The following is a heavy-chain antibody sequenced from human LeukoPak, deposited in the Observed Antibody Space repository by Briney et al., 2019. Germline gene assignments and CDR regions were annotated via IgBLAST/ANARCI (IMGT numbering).Heavy chain of an antibody. J-gene: IGHJ3*02. CDR2: ISGSGGST. Sequence: PGGSLRLSCAASGFTVSSNYMSWVRQAPGKGLEWVSAISGSGGSTYYADSVKGRFTISRDNSKNTLYLQMNSLRAEDTAVYYCRGNFWSGSPVDDAFDIWGQGTMVTVSS. CDR3: RGNFWSGSPVDDAFDI. CDR1: GFTVSSNY. D-gene: IGHD3-3*01. V-gene: IGHV3-23*01.